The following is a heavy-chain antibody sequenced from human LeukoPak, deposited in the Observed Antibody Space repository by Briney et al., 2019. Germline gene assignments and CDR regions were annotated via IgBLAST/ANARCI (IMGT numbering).Heavy chain of an antibody. CDR3: ARGCMAGSGYYCAFDI. D-gene: IGHD3-22*01. CDR1: GGTFSSYA. V-gene: IGHV1-69*01. CDR2: IIPIFGTA. J-gene: IGHJ3*02. Sequence: SVKVSCKASGGTFSSYAISWVRQAPGQGLEWMGEIIPIFGTANYAQKFQGRVTITADESTSTAYMELSSLRSEDTAVYYCARGCMAGSGYYCAFDIWGQGTMVTVSS.